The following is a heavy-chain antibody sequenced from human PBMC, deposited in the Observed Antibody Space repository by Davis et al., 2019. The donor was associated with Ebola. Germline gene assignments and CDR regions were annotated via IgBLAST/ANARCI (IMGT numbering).Heavy chain of an antibody. CDR1: GFTFSSYA. V-gene: IGHV3-23*01. Sequence: PGGSLRLSCAASGFTFSSYAMSWVRQAPGKGLEWVSAISGSGGSTYYADSVKGRFTISRDNAKNSLYLQMNSLRAEDTAVYYCARDALYMVRGVTRYNWFDPWGQGTLVTVSS. D-gene: IGHD3-10*01. CDR3: ARDALYMVRGVTRYNWFDP. J-gene: IGHJ5*02. CDR2: ISGSGGST.